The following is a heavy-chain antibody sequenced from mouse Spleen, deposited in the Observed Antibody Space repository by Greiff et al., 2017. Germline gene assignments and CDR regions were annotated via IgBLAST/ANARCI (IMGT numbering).Heavy chain of an antibody. CDR1: GYTFTSYW. V-gene: IGHV1-64*01. CDR3: AREYYYGSSSWFAY. Sequence: VQLQQPGAELVKPGASVKLSCKASGYTFTSYWMHWVKQRPGQGLEWIGMIHPNSGSTNYNEKFKSKATLTVDKSSSTAYMQLSSLTSEDSAVYYCAREYYYGSSSWFAYWGQGTLVTVSA. J-gene: IGHJ3*01. CDR2: IHPNSGST. D-gene: IGHD1-1*01.